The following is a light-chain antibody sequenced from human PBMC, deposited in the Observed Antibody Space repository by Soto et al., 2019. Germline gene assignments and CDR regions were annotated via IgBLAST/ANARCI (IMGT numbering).Light chain of an antibody. CDR3: SSFTTSSTWV. V-gene: IGLV2-14*01. J-gene: IGLJ3*02. Sequence: QSVMTQPPSVSAAPGQRVTISCSGSSSNIGGNSVSWYQQLPGTAPKLMIYEVSNRPSGVSDRFSGSKAGNTASLTISGLQAEDEADYYCSSFTTSSTWVFGGGTKLTVL. CDR2: EVS. CDR1: SSNIGGNS.